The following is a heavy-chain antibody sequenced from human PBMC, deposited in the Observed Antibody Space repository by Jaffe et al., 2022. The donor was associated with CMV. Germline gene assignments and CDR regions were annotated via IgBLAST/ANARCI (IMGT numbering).Heavy chain of an antibody. D-gene: IGHD4-17*01. CDR2: IYYSGST. J-gene: IGHJ5*02. Sequence: QLQLQESGPGLVKPSETLSLTCTVSGGSISSSSYYWGWIRQPPGKGLEWIGSIYYSGSTYYNPSLKSRVTISVDTSKNQFSLKLSSVTAADTAVYYCARDYGDSNWFDPWGQGTLVTVSS. CDR1: GGSISSSSYY. CDR3: ARDYGDSNWFDP. V-gene: IGHV4-39*01.